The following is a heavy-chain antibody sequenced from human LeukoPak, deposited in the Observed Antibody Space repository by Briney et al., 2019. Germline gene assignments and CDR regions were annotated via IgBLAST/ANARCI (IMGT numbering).Heavy chain of an antibody. CDR3: ARDPPSRGTRYFDY. D-gene: IGHD3-16*01. Sequence: GGSLRLSCAASGFTFSSYSLNWVRQAPGKGLEWVSSISSSSSYVDYADSVKGRFTISRDNAKNSLYLQMDSLRVEDTAVYYCARDPPSRGTRYFDYWGQGTLVTVSS. V-gene: IGHV3-21*01. J-gene: IGHJ4*02. CDR2: ISSSSSYV. CDR1: GFTFSSYS.